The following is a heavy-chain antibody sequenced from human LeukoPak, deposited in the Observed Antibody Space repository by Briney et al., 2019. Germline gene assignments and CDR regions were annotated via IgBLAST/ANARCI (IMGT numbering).Heavy chain of an antibody. J-gene: IGHJ4*02. Sequence: GGSLRLSCAASGFTFSSYGMHWVRQAPGKGLEWVAFIRYDGSNKYYADSVKGRFTISRDNSKNTLYLRMNSLRAEDTAVYYCAKSVTTMVRGYFDYWGQGTLVTVSS. V-gene: IGHV3-30*02. CDR2: IRYDGSNK. CDR1: GFTFSSYG. CDR3: AKSVTTMVRGYFDY. D-gene: IGHD3-10*01.